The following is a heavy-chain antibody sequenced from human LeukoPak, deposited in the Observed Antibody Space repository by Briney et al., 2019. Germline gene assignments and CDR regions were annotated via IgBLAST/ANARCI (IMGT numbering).Heavy chain of an antibody. CDR3: ARDPNGLYYFDY. CDR2: IIPIFGTA. V-gene: IGHV1-69*05. J-gene: IGHJ4*02. CDR1: GGTFSSYA. Sequence: ASVKVSCKASGGTFSSYAISWVRQAPGQGLEWMGRIIPIFGTANYAQKFQGRVTITTDESTGTAYMELSSLRSEDTAVYYCARDPNGLYYFDYWGQGTLVTVSS.